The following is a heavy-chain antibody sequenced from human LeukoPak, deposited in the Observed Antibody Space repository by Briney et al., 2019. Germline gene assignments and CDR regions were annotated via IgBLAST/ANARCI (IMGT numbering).Heavy chain of an antibody. V-gene: IGHV4-59*12. Sequence: SETLSLTCTVSGGSISSYYWSWIRQPPGKGLEWIGYIYYSGSTDYNPSLKSRVAISVDTSKKQFSLRLSSVTAAHTAVYYCARGWVPYYFDSSTYPRDYYMDVWGKGTTVTVSS. J-gene: IGHJ6*03. CDR2: IYYSGST. CDR3: ARGWVPYYFDSSTYPRDYYMDV. D-gene: IGHD3-22*01. CDR1: GGSISSYY.